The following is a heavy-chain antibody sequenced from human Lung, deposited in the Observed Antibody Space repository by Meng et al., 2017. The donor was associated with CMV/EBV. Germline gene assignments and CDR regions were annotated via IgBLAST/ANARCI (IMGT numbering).Heavy chain of an antibody. CDR3: AREGKFERQVDSFDI. CDR2: ISSSGIT. Sequence: GSSGSGGYYWSWFRQPPGEGLGWIGYISSSGITYYNPSLKSRLTISIDTSKNQLSLKLSSVTAADTAVYYCAREGKFERQVDSFDIWGQGTLVTVSS. D-gene: IGHD1-1*01. CDR1: GSSGSGGYY. J-gene: IGHJ3*02. V-gene: IGHV4-30-4*01.